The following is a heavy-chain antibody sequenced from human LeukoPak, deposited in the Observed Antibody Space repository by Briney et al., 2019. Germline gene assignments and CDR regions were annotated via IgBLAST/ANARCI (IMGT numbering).Heavy chain of an antibody. J-gene: IGHJ4*02. CDR3: ARDSGYYYDQFDS. Sequence: PGGSLRLSCSASGFTFSRYSLDWVRQAPGKGLEWVSYISTIGSTRYYADSVKGRFTISRDDAKNSLYLQMNNLRAEDTAVYYCARDSGYYYDQFDSWGQGTLVTVSS. CDR1: GFTFSRYS. D-gene: IGHD3-22*01. CDR2: ISTIGSTR. V-gene: IGHV3-48*01.